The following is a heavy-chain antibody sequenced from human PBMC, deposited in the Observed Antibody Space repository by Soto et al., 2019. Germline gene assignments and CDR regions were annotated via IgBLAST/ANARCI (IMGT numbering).Heavy chain of an antibody. CDR1: GYTFTNFG. J-gene: IGHJ5*01. D-gene: IGHD2-15*01. Sequence: VASVKVSCKASGYTFTNFGISWVRQAPGQGLEWMGWISAFNGHTHYSQKFQGRVTMTTDTSTSTAFLELRSLSSDDTAVYYCARYPPRAAGGLNYFDSWGQGTLVTVSS. CDR2: ISAFNGHT. V-gene: IGHV1-18*01. CDR3: ARYPPRAAGGLNYFDS.